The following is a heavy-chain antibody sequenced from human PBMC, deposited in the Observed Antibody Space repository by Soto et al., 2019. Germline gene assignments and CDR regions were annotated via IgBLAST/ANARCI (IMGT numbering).Heavy chain of an antibody. CDR2: MNPNSGNT. CDR1: GYTFTSYD. D-gene: IGHD2-15*01. V-gene: IGHV1-8*01. CDR3: ARYSPRLGYCSGGSCFTRGNWFDL. Sequence: ASVKVSCKASGYTFTSYDINWVRQATGQGLEWMGWMNPNSGNTGYAQKFQGRVTMTRNTSISTAYMELSSLRSEDTAVYYCARYSPRLGYCSGGSCFTRGNWFDLWGQGTLVTVS. J-gene: IGHJ5*02.